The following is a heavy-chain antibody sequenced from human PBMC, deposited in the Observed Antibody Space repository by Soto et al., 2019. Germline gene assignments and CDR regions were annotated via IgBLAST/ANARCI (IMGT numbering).Heavy chain of an antibody. CDR1: GFTVKSNR. CDR3: AKSKELGASAPEH. CDR2: MYTGDST. J-gene: IGHJ1*01. Sequence: GWALRLSCAASGFTVKSNRMSWVRHAPGKGLEWVSVMYTGDSTYYADSVKDRFTISRDCSKNTLYLQMNSLRVEVLSVYYCAKSKELGASAPEHWGQRTLVTVPS. V-gene: IGHV3-66*01. D-gene: IGHD1-26*01.